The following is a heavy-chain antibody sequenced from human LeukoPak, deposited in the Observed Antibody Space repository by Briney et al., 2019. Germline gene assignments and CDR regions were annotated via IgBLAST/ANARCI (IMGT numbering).Heavy chain of an antibody. CDR2: ISYDGSNK. D-gene: IGHD6-19*01. CDR1: GFTFSNYG. Sequence: GGSLRLSCAASGFTFSNYGMHWVRQAPGKGLEWVAVISYDGSNKYYADSVKGRFTISRDNAKNSLYLQMNSLRAEDTAVYYCARDEIGWFYRGYMDVWGKGTTVTVSS. J-gene: IGHJ6*03. V-gene: IGHV3-30*12. CDR3: ARDEIGWFYRGYMDV.